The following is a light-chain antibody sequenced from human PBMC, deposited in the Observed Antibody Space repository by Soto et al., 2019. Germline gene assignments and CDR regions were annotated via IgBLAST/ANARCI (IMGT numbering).Light chain of an antibody. CDR3: SSSTTTYTVL. CDR1: SSDVGGYNY. J-gene: IGLJ2*01. Sequence: QSVLTQPASVSGSPGQSITIYCTGTSSDVGGYNYVSWYQQHPDKAPKLIIYEVSNRPSGVSIRFSGSKSANTASLTISGLQAEDEADYYRSSSTTTYTVLFGGGTKLTVL. V-gene: IGLV2-14*01. CDR2: EVS.